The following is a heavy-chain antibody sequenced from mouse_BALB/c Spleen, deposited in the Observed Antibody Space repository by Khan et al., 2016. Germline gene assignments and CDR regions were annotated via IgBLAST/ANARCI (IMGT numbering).Heavy chain of an antibody. Sequence: QVQLQQSGAELVRPGVSVKISCKGSGYTFTDYAMHWVKQSHAKSLEWIGVISTYYGDASYNQKFKGKATMTVDKSSSTAYMELARLTSEDSAIYYGARQLGLREGFAYWGQGTLVTVSA. CDR1: GYTFTDYA. J-gene: IGHJ3*01. V-gene: IGHV1S137*01. CDR3: ARQLGLREGFAY. CDR2: ISTYYGDA. D-gene: IGHD3-1*01.